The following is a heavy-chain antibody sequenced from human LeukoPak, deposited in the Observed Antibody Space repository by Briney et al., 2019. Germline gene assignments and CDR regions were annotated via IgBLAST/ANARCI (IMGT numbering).Heavy chain of an antibody. D-gene: IGHD6-13*01. CDR1: GGSFSGYY. CDR3: ARVQGRGIAAAGTFDP. J-gene: IGHJ5*02. V-gene: IGHV4-34*01. Sequence: PSETLSLTCAVYGGSFSGYYWSCIRQPPGKGLEWIGEINHSGSTNYSPSLKSRVTISVDTSKNQFSLKLSSVTAADTAVYYCARVQGRGIAAAGTFDPWGQGTLVTVSS. CDR2: INHSGST.